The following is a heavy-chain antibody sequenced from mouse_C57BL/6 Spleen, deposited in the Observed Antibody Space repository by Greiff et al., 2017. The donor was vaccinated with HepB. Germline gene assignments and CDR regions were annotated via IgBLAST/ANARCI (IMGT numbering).Heavy chain of an antibody. CDR2: IWTGGRT. J-gene: IGHJ4*01. CDR1: GFSLTSYA. Sequence: VKLQESGPGLVAPSQSLSITCTVSGFSLTSYAISWVRQPPGKGLEWLGVIWTGGRTNYNSALKSRLSISKDNSKSQVFLKMNSLQTDDTARYYCASNYYGSSLYAMDYWGQGTSVTVSS. D-gene: IGHD1-1*01. CDR3: ASNYYGSSLYAMDY. V-gene: IGHV2-9-1*01.